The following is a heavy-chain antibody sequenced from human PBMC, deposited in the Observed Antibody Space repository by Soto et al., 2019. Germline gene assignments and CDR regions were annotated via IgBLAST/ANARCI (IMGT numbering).Heavy chain of an antibody. CDR3: VCGGNFFIY. D-gene: IGHD3-16*01. CDR2: MDQDGSET. V-gene: IGHV3-7*01. J-gene: IGHJ4*02. CDR1: GFTFSTYW. Sequence: EVQLVESGGGLVQPGGSLRLSCAASGFTFSTYWMTWVRQPPGKGLEWVANMDQDGSETYYVDSVRGRFTVSRDNAKNSLYFQMNSLRGEDTAVYYCVCGGNFFIYWGQGTLVTVSP.